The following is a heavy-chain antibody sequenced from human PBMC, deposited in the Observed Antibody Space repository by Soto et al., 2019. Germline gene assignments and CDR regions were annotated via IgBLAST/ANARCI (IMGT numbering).Heavy chain of an antibody. CDR3: ARDQTSGASGHHWFDR. V-gene: IGHV4-30-4*01. J-gene: IGHJ5*02. CDR1: GCSINSGDYY. CDR2: VYYSGST. D-gene: IGHD3-10*01. Sequence: PXETLSLTCTVSGCSINSGDYYWSWIRQPPGKGLEWIGYVYYSGSTSYNPSLKSRVIMSLDTSKNEFSLRLSSVTAADTAVYYCARDQTSGASGHHWFDRWGQGTLVTVSS.